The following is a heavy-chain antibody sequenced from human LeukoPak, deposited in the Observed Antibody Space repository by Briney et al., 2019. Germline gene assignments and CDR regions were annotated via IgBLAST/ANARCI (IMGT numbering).Heavy chain of an antibody. J-gene: IGHJ4*02. CDR1: GYTFTGYY. CDR2: INPNSGGT. D-gene: IGHD6-19*01. CDR3: ATDGAVAGTAYPEY. Sequence: ASVKVSCKASGYTFTGYYIHWVRQAPGQGLEWMGWINPNSGGTKYAQKFQGRVTMTRDTSISTAYMELSSLTSDDTGLYYCATDGAVAGTAYPEYWGQGTLVTVSS. V-gene: IGHV1-2*02.